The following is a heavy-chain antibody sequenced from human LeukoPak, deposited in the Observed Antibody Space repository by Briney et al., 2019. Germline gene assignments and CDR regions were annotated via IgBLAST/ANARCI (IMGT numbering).Heavy chain of an antibody. CDR3: ASVNGYTIDY. Sequence: GRSLRLSCAASGFTFSSYGMHWVRQAPGKGLEWVSYISSSSSTIYYADSVKGRFTISRDNAKNSLYLQMNSLRAEDTAVYYCASVNGYTIDYWGQGTLVTVSS. V-gene: IGHV3-48*04. CDR2: ISSSSSTI. J-gene: IGHJ4*02. CDR1: GFTFSSYG. D-gene: IGHD5-24*01.